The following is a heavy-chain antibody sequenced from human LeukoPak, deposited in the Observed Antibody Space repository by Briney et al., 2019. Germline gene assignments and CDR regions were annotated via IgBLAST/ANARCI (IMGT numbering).Heavy chain of an antibody. Sequence: SETLSLTCTVSGGSISSYYWSWIRQPPGKGLEWIGYIYYSGSTNYNPSLKSRVTISVDTSKNQFSLKLSSVTAADTAVYYCARVGSGWYEKYYFDYWGQGTLVTVSS. CDR3: ARVGSGWYEKYYFDY. J-gene: IGHJ4*02. V-gene: IGHV4-59*12. CDR2: IYYSGST. D-gene: IGHD6-19*01. CDR1: GGSISSYY.